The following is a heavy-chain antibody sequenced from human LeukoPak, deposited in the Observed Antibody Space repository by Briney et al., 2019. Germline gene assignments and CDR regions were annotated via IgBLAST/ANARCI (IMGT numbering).Heavy chain of an antibody. CDR1: GGTFSSYA. CDR2: IIPIFGIA. V-gene: IGHV1-69*04. D-gene: IGHD4-17*01. J-gene: IGHJ5*02. CDR3: ARDFEDGDYVGPRWFDP. Sequence: SVKVSCKASGGTFSSYAISWVRQAPGQGLEWMGRIIPIFGIANYAQKLQGRVTITADKSTSTAYMELSSLRSEGTAVYYCARDFEDGDYVGPRWFDPWGQGTLVTVSS.